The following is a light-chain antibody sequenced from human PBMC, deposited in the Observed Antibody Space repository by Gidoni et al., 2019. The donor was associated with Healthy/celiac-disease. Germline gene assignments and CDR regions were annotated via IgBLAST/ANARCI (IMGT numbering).Light chain of an antibody. J-gene: IGLJ2*01. Sequence: QSVLTQPHEVSGAPGQGVTISCTGSRSNTGAGYDVHWYQLLPGTAPKLLIYGNNHRPSGVPYLFSGSKSGTSASLAITGLQAEYEADYYCQSYDSSLTHVVFGGGTQLTVL. CDR3: QSYDSSLTHVV. CDR2: GNN. CDR1: RSNTGAGYD. V-gene: IGLV1-40*01.